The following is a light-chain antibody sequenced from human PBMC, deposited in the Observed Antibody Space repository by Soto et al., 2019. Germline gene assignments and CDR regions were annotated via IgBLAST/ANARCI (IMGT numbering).Light chain of an antibody. J-gene: IGKJ1*01. Sequence: EIVLTQSPATLSLSPGERATLWCRASPSVTNYLAWYQQKPGQAPRLLIYGASNRATGIPDRFSGSGSGTDFTLTISRLEPEDFAVYYCQQYGSSGTFGQGTKVDIK. CDR3: QQYGSSGT. CDR2: GAS. CDR1: PSVTNY. V-gene: IGKV3-20*01.